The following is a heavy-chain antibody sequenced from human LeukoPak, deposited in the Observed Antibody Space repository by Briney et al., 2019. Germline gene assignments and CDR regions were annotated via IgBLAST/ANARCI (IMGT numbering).Heavy chain of an antibody. CDR3: SRGPRFDP. CDR2: VNPNSGDT. J-gene: IGHJ5*02. V-gene: IGHV1-8*01. Sequence: ASVKVTCKTSGYSFNIYEINWVRQATGQGLEWIGWVNPNSGDTDYAQKFQGRLTMTRNTSINTAYMERTGLRLEDTAVYYSSRGPRFDPWGQGTQVTVSS. CDR1: GYSFNIYE.